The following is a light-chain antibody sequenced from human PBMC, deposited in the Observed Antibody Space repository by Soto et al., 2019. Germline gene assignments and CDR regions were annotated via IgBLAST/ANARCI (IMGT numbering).Light chain of an antibody. V-gene: IGKV1-5*01. CDR3: HQYDTYPWT. Sequence: DIQMTQSPSTLSASVGDRVTITCRASQSISMWLAWYQQKPGKAPELLIYDASSLESGVPSRFSGSASGTEFTLTISSLQPDDFATYYCHQYDTYPWTFGPGTKVDIK. J-gene: IGKJ1*01. CDR1: QSISMW. CDR2: DAS.